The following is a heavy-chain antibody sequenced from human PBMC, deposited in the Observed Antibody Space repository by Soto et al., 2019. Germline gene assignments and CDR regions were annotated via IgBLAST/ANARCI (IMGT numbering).Heavy chain of an antibody. CDR1: VFTLSYQY. CDR2: SRDKPQGYST. J-gene: IGHJ4*02. Sequence: PGGALSVSCAGSVFTLSYQYIDWVRQAPGKGLDLVGRSRDKPQGYSTAYAASVKGRFTTSRDESKNSAYLQMNRLKTEDTAVYYCVRATYFSDSSGYTRCLDYWGQGTMVTVSS. D-gene: IGHD3-22*01. CDR3: VRATYFSDSSGYTRCLDY. V-gene: IGHV3-72*01.